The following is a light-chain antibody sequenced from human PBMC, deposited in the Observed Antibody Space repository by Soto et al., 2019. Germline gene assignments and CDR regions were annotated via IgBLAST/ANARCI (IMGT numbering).Light chain of an antibody. CDR2: GAS. CDR3: QQYGSSPTT. CDR1: QSVSSSY. J-gene: IGKJ1*01. V-gene: IGKV3-20*01. Sequence: EIVLTQSPGTLSLSQGERATLSCRASQSVSSSYLAWYQQKPGQAPRLLIYGASSRATGIPDRFSGSGSGTDFTLTISRLEPEAFAVYYCQQYGSSPTTFGQGTKVEI.